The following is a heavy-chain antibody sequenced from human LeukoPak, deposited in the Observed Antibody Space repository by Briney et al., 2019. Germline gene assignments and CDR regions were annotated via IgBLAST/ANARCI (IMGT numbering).Heavy chain of an antibody. CDR1: GGSINNYY. CDR3: ARVVPRGGDDY. D-gene: IGHD2-21*01. J-gene: IGHJ4*02. CDR2: IYYSGST. Sequence: SETLSLTCTVSGGSINNYYWSWIRQPPGKGLEWIGTIYYSGSTYYNPSLKSRVTISVDTSKNQFSLKLSSVTAADTAVYYCARVVPRGGDDYWGQGTLVTVSS. V-gene: IGHV4-59*12.